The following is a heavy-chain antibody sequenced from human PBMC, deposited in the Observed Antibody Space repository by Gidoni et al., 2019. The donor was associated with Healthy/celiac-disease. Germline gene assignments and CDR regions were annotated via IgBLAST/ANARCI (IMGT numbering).Heavy chain of an antibody. D-gene: IGHD3-22*01. CDR1: GYTFTGYY. J-gene: IGHJ4*02. CDR3: ARGYYDSSGYYFGIGY. V-gene: IGHV1-2*06. Sequence: QVQLVQSGAEVTKPGASVKVSCKASGYTFTGYYMHWVRQAPGQGLEWMGRINPNSGGTNYAQKFQGRVTMTRDTSISTAYMELSRLRSDDTAVYYCARGYYDSSGYYFGIGYWGQGTLVTVSS. CDR2: INPNSGGT.